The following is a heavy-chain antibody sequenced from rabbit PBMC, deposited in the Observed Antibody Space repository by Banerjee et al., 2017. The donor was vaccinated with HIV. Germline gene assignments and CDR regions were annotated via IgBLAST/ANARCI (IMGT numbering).Heavy chain of an antibody. J-gene: IGHJ4*01. V-gene: IGHV1S45*01. CDR2: IHACSSGTP. CDR3: ARAAGSSGYHYFIL. CDR1: GFSFSSGYD. Sequence: QEQLDESGGDLVKPGASLTLTCTASGFSFSSGYDVCWFRQAPGKGLEWIACIHACSSGTPHYANWARGRCTISKTSSTPVTLQMTSLTAADTATYFCARAAGSSGYHYFILWGQGTLVTVS. D-gene: IGHD8-1*01.